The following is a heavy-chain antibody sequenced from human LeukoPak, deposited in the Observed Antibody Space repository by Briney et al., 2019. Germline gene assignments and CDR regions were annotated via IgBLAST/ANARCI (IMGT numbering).Heavy chain of an antibody. CDR3: AKVLAGEFDY. J-gene: IGHJ4*02. D-gene: IGHD2-8*02. Sequence: GGSLRLSCAASGFTFSSYAMSGVRPAPGKGLEWVSAISGSGGSTYYADSVKGRFTISRDNSKNTLYLQMNSLRAEDTAVYYCAKVLAGEFDYWGQGTLVTVSS. V-gene: IGHV3-23*01. CDR1: GFTFSSYA. CDR2: ISGSGGST.